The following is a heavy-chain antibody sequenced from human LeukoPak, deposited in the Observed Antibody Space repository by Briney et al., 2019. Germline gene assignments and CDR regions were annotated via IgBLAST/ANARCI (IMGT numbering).Heavy chain of an antibody. Sequence: SETLSLTCTVSGGSISSSPYYWGWIRQPPGKGLEWIGTTYYSGSTSYNPSLKSRVTISVDTSKSQFSLKLSSVTAADTAVYYCARDGGRYFDWPPLDYWGQGTLVTVSS. CDR3: ARDGGRYFDWPPLDY. CDR1: GGSISSSPYY. J-gene: IGHJ4*02. CDR2: TYYSGST. D-gene: IGHD3-9*01. V-gene: IGHV4-39*07.